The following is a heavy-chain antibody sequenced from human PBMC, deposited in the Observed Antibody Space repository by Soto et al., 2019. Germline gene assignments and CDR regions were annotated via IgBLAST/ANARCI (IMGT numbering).Heavy chain of an antibody. Sequence: EVQLVESGGGLVQPGGSLRLSCTASGFAFNTFSMNWVRQAPGKGLEWVSSINEDSTYIYYADSLRGRITISRDNAKASLFLQMNSLRPDDTAVYYCVRDLGRYFRSGYMDRWGDGAMVTVSS. CDR3: VRDLGRYFRSGYMDR. V-gene: IGHV3-21*02. J-gene: IGHJ6*03. CDR1: GFAFNTFS. D-gene: IGHD3-9*01. CDR2: INEDSTYI.